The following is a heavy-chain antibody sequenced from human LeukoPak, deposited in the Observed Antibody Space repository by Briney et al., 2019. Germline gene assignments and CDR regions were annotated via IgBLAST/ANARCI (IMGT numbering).Heavy chain of an antibody. CDR3: ARGSDTGAGDY. J-gene: IGHJ4*02. V-gene: IGHV1-69*13. Sequence: SVKVSCKASGGTVSSYAISWARQAPGQGLEWMGGIIPIFGTANYAQQFQGRVTITADESTSTAYMGLSSLRSEDTAVYYCARGSDTGAGDYWGQGTLVTVSS. CDR1: GGTVSSYA. CDR2: IIPIFGTA. D-gene: IGHD5-18*01.